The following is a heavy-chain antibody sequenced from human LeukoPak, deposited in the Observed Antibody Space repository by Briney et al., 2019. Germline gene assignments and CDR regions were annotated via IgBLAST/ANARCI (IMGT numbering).Heavy chain of an antibody. CDR3: ARDLRTIAVAGYNWFDP. J-gene: IGHJ5*02. CDR2: ISAYNGNT. Sequence: ASVKVSCKASGYTFTSYGTSWVRQAPGQGLEWMGWISAYNGNTNYAQKLQGRVTMTTDTSTSTAYMELRSLRSDDTAVYYCARDLRTIAVAGYNWFDPWGQGTLVTVSS. CDR1: GYTFTSYG. D-gene: IGHD6-19*01. V-gene: IGHV1-18*04.